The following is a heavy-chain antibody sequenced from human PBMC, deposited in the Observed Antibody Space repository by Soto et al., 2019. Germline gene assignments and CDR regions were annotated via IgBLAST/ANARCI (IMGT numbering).Heavy chain of an antibody. CDR2: IWYDGSNK. CDR3: ARDQGGGVGATQYLFDY. Sequence: ESGGGVVQPGRSLRLSCAASGFTFSSYGMHWVRQAPGKGLEWVAVIWYDGSNKYYADSVKGRFTISRDNSKNTLYLQMNSLRAEDTAVYYCARDQGGGVGATQYLFDYWGQGTLVTVSS. CDR1: GFTFSSYG. V-gene: IGHV3-33*01. D-gene: IGHD1-26*01. J-gene: IGHJ4*02.